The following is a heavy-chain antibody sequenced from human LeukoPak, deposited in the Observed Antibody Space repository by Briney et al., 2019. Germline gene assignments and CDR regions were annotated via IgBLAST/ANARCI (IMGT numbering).Heavy chain of an antibody. CDR1: GGSFSGYY. D-gene: IGHD3-3*01. V-gene: IGHV4-34*01. J-gene: IGHJ2*01. CDR3: ARGGPRRGIFGVARLYWYFDL. Sequence: SETLSLTCAVYGGSFSGYYWSWIRQPPGKGLEWIGEINHSGSTNYNPSLKSRVTISVDTSKNQSSLKLSSVTAADTAVYYCARGGPRRGIFGVARLYWYFDLWGRGTLVTVSS. CDR2: INHSGST.